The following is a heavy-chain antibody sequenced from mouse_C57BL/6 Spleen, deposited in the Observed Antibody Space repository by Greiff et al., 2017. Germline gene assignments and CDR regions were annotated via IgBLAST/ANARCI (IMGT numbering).Heavy chain of an antibody. CDR1: GYTFTSYW. J-gene: IGHJ4*01. CDR2: IDPSDSYT. V-gene: IGHV1-50*01. D-gene: IGHD1-1*01. CDR3: ARRAPIITAGAMDY. Sequence: VQLQQPGAELVKPGASVKLSCKASGYTFTSYWMQWVKQRPGQGLEWIGEIDPSDSYTNYNQKFKGKATLTVDPSSSTAYMQLSSLTSEDSAVYDCARRAPIITAGAMDYWGQGTSVTVSS.